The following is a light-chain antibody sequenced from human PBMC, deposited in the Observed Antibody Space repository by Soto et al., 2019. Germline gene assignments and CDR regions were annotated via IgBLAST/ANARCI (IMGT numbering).Light chain of an antibody. CDR3: QQYGSSPWT. J-gene: IGKJ1*01. CDR2: DAS. Sequence: EIVLTQSPGTMSLSPGERATLSCRASQSVSSYLAWYQQKPGQAPRLLIYDASNRAAGIPDRFSGSGSGTDFTLTISRLEPEDFALYYCQQYGSSPWTFGQGTKVDIK. CDR1: QSVSSY. V-gene: IGKV3-20*01.